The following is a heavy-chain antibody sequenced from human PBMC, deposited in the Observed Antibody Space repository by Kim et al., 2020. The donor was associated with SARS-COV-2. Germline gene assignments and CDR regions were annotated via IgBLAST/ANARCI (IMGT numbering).Heavy chain of an antibody. CDR2: IDPSDSYT. D-gene: IGHD2-2*01. J-gene: IGHJ6*02. CDR1: GYSFTSYW. V-gene: IGHV5-10-1*01. Sequence: GESLKISCKGSGYSFTSYWISWVRQMPGKGLEWMGRIDPSDSYTNYSPSFQGHVTISADKSISTAYLQWSSLKASDTAMYYCARGYCSSTSCHQWSHYYGMDVWGQGTTVTVSS. CDR3: ARGYCSSTSCHQWSHYYGMDV.